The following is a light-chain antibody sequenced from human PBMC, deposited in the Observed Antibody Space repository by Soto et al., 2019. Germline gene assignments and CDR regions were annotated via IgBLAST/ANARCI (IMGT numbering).Light chain of an antibody. CDR1: RSDVGTYNL. CDR2: EGS. J-gene: IGLJ1*01. V-gene: IGLV2-23*01. Sequence: ALTQPASVSGSRGQSITFSCTVARSDVGTYNLVSWYQQHPNKTPKFIIYEGSKRPSGVSDRFSGSQSGNTASLTISGLQGDDEADYYCFSYAGSPTSYVFGSGTKVTVL. CDR3: FSYAGSPTSYV.